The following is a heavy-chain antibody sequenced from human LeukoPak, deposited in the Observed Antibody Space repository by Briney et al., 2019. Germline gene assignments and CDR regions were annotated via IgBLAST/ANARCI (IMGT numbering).Heavy chain of an antibody. D-gene: IGHD6-13*01. CDR1: GYTFTGYY. CDR2: INPNSCGT. V-gene: IGHV1-2*02. Sequence: GASVKVSCKASGYTFTGYYMHWVRQAPGQPLEWMGWINPNSCGTNYAQKFQGRVTMTRDTSISTAYMELSRLRSDDTAVYYCARDLYSRPEEFDYWGQGTLVTVSS. CDR3: ARDLYSRPEEFDY. J-gene: IGHJ4*02.